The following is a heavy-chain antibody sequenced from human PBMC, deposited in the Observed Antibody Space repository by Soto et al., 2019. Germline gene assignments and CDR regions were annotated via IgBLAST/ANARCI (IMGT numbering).Heavy chain of an antibody. Sequence: PGEFLKISCQGSGYTFSTYWIGWVRQVPGKGLEYMGIIYPGDSNTRYSPSFQGRVTISADKSISTAYLQWSSLKASDTAMYYCITGYYTWFDPWGHGTQVTVSA. J-gene: IGHJ5*02. V-gene: IGHV5-51*01. CDR3: ITGYYTWFDP. D-gene: IGHD3-9*01. CDR2: IYPGDSNT. CDR1: GYTFSTYW.